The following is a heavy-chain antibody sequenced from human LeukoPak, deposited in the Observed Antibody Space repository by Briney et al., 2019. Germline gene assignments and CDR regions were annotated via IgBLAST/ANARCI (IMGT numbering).Heavy chain of an antibody. CDR1: GGSFSGYY. V-gene: IGHV4-31*11. CDR3: ARATGSSVRGSYYFDY. D-gene: IGHD6-6*01. J-gene: IGHJ4*02. CDR2: IYYSGST. Sequence: SETLSLTCAVYGGSFSGYYWSWIRQHPGKGLEWIGYIYYSGSTYYNPSLKSRVTISVDTSKTQFSLRLSSVTAADTAVYYCARATGSSVRGSYYFDYWGQGTLVTVSS.